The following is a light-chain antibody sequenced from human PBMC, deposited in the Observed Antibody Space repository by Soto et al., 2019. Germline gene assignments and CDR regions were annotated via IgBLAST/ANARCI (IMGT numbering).Light chain of an antibody. CDR1: SSDVGGYNY. CDR2: EVN. V-gene: IGLV2-8*01. Sequence: QSALTQPPSASGSPGQSVAISCTGTSSDVGGYNYVSWYQQHPGKAPKLMIYEVNKRPSGAPDRFSGSKSGNTASLTVSGLQAEDEADDYCSSYAGSSNVFGTGTKVTVL. J-gene: IGLJ1*01. CDR3: SSYAGSSNV.